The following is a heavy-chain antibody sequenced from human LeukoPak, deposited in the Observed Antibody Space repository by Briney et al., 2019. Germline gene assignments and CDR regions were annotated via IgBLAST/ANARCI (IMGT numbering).Heavy chain of an antibody. Sequence: SVKVSCKASGGTFSTYAISWVRQAPGQGLEWMGRVIPMFGTADYAQKFQGRVTITADKTTSTAYMELSSLRSEDTAVYYCTRHYDSSGYPSLNYFDYWGQGTLVTVSS. CDR3: TRHYDSSGYPSLNYFDY. CDR2: VIPMFGTA. CDR1: GGTFSTYA. V-gene: IGHV1-69*06. J-gene: IGHJ4*02. D-gene: IGHD3-22*01.